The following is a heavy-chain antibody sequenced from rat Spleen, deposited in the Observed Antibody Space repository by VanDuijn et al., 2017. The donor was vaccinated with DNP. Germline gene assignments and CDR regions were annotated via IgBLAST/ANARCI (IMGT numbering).Heavy chain of an antibody. Sequence: EVQLQESGPGLVKPSQSLSLTCSVTGFSITFDYWGWIRKFPGNEMEWVGHMSYSGSTSYNPSLKGRISITGDTSKNQFFLRLNSVTTEDSATYFCASTTGITTGFAYWGQGTLVTVSS. CDR3: ASTTGITTGFAY. J-gene: IGHJ3*01. CDR2: MSYSGST. V-gene: IGHV3-1*01. CDR1: GFSITFDY. D-gene: IGHD1-9*01.